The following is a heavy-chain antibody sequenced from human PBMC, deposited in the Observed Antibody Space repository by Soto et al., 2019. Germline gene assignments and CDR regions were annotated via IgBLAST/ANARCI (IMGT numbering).Heavy chain of an antibody. D-gene: IGHD2-21*02. J-gene: IGHJ4*02. CDR1: GGSFSGYY. CDR3: ARSYCGGDCYWRDFDY. V-gene: IGHV4-34*01. CDR2: INHSGST. Sequence: PSETLSLTCAVYGGSFSGYYWSWIRQPPGKGLEWIGGINHSGSTNYNPSLKSRVTISVDTSKNQFSLKLSSVTAADTAVYYCARSYCGGDCYWRDFDYWGQGTLVTVSS.